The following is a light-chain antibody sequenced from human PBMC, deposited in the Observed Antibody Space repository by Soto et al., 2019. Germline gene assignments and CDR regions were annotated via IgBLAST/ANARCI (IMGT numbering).Light chain of an antibody. V-gene: IGLV2-14*01. Sequence: QSALTQPASVSGSPGQSITISCTGTNSDVGTYKYVSWYQQHPGKAPKLINFDVSYRPSGVSNRFSGSKSGNTASLTISGLRAEDESDYYCSSYTTSSTVLFGGGTKLTVL. J-gene: IGLJ2*01. CDR3: SSYTTSSTVL. CDR2: DVS. CDR1: NSDVGTYKY.